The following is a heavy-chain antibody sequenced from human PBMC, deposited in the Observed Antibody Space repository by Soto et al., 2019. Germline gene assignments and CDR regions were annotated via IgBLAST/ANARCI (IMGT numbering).Heavy chain of an antibody. V-gene: IGHV5-51*01. CDR1: GYSFSTYW. CDR2: MYPGDSDT. CDR3: ARSQRLFDWLLYGLHFDY. D-gene: IGHD3-9*01. Sequence: GESLKISCKVSGYSFSTYWIGWVRQMPGKGLEWMGIMYPGDSDTRYSPSFQGQVTISADKSVNTAYLQWTSLKASDTAVYYCARSQRLFDWLLYGLHFDYWGQGTLVTVSS. J-gene: IGHJ4*02.